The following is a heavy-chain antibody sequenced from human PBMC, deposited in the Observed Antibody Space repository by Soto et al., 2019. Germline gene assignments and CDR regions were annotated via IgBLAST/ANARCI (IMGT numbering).Heavy chain of an antibody. CDR1: GYTFSSYD. J-gene: IGHJ5*02. Sequence: QVQLVQSGAEVKKPGASVKVSCKASGYTFSSYDINWVRQATGQGLEWMGWMNPNSGNTGYAQKFQGRVTMTRNTXXRTAYMELSSMRSEDTAVYYCAIRDSRWERHWLDPWGQGTLVTVSS. CDR3: AIRDSRWERHWLDP. D-gene: IGHD1-26*01. V-gene: IGHV1-8*01. CDR2: MNPNSGNT.